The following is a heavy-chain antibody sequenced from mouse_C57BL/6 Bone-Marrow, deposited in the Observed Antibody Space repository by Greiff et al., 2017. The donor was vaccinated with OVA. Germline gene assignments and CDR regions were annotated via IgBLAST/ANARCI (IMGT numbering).Heavy chain of an antibody. Sequence: VQLQQSGAELAGPGASVKMSCKASGYTFTSYTIHWVKQRPGQGLEWIGYIDPTNDYTNYNQKFKGKATLTADKSSSTAYMQLSSLTSEDSAVYYCTRGYYFDYWGQGTTLTVSS. J-gene: IGHJ2*01. CDR2: IDPTNDYT. CDR3: TRGYYFDY. V-gene: IGHV1-4*01. CDR1: GYTFTSYT.